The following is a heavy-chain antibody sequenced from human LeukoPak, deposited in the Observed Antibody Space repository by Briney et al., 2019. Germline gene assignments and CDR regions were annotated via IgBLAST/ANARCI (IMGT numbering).Heavy chain of an antibody. D-gene: IGHD4-17*01. CDR1: GFTFNTYA. V-gene: IGHV3-23*01. CDR2: ISGSGDST. CDR3: AKVFRPYGDFFSFDN. Sequence: GGSLRPSVQASGFTFNTYAITGVRRAPGKGLEWVPAISGSGDSTYYADSVKGRFTISRDNSKNTLYLQVNSLRAEDTAVYFCAKVFRPYGDFFSFDNWGQGTLVTVSS. J-gene: IGHJ4*02.